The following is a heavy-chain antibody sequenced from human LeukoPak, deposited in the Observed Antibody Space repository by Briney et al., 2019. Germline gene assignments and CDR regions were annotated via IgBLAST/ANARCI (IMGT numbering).Heavy chain of an antibody. CDR3: ARDPYYYDSSGYEYFQH. CDR1: GFTFSSYW. CDR2: INEDGSIT. D-gene: IGHD3-22*01. J-gene: IGHJ1*01. Sequence: GGSLRLSCAASGFTFSSYWMNWVRQAPGKGLVWVSRINEDGSITNYADSVKGRFSISRDNAKNTLYLQMNSLRAEDTAVYYCARDPYYYDSSGYEYFQHWGQGTLVTVSS. V-gene: IGHV3-74*01.